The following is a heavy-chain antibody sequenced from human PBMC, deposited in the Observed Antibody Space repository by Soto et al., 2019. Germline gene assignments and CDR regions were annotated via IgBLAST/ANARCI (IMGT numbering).Heavy chain of an antibody. J-gene: IGHJ6*02. V-gene: IGHV3-30*18. Sequence: PGGSLRLSCAASGFTFNNYGMNWVRQAPGKGLEWVAIISNDGSNKYYIESVRGRFTISRDNSKNMLFLQMNSLRVEDTAVYFCTKDGRFDSDGSLYYYYSGMDVWAKGPRSPSP. CDR3: TKDGRFDSDGSLYYYYSGMDV. D-gene: IGHD2-15*01. CDR1: GFTFNNYG. CDR2: ISNDGSNK.